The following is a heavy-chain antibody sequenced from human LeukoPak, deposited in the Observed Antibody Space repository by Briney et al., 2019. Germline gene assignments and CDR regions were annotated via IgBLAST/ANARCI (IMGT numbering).Heavy chain of an antibody. V-gene: IGHV3-23*01. CDR3: ARDLAWGAFDY. J-gene: IGHJ4*02. D-gene: IGHD7-27*01. CDR1: RFTFSSYA. CDR2: ISPRGGGT. Sequence: GGSLRLFCAASRFTFSSYAMNWVRQAPGKGLEWPSGISPRGGGTYYADSVKGRFTISRDDSKNTLSLQMNSLTVEDTAVYYCARDLAWGAFDYWGQGTLVTVSS.